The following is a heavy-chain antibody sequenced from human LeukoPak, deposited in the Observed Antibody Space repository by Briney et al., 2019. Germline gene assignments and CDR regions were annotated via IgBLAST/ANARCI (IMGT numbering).Heavy chain of an antibody. CDR3: MRDLGDY. CDR1: GFTLRTYW. V-gene: IGHV3-74*03. J-gene: IGHJ4*02. CDR2: IDRDGTLM. Sequence: GGSLRLSCVASGFTLRTYWMNWVRQGPGKALLWVARIDRDGTLMTHADSVEGRFTISRDNAQNTVYLQMNDLRDEDTATYYCMRDLGDYWGQGTLVTVSS.